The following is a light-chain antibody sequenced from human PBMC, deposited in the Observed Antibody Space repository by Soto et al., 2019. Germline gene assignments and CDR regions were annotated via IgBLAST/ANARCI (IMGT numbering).Light chain of an antibody. CDR3: GTWDTSLTTEV. CDR2: DNS. V-gene: IGLV1-51*01. CDR1: SSNIGNNY. J-gene: IGLJ3*02. Sequence: QSVLTQPPSVSAAPGQKVTISCSGSSSNIGNNYVSWYQQVPGTAPKLLIYDNSKRPSGIPDRFSGSKSGTSATLGVTGLQTGDEADYYCGTWDTSLTTEVFGGGTK.